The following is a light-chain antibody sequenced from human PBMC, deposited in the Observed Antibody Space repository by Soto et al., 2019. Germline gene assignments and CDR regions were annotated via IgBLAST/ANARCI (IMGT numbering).Light chain of an antibody. Sequence: QSALTQPASGSGSPGQSITISCTGTSSDVGSYNLVSWYQQYPGKAPKFIIYEVSKRPSGVSNRFSGSKSGNTASLTISGLQAEDEADYYCCSYAGSTTHVVFGGGTKLTVL. CDR3: CSYAGSTTHVV. CDR1: SSDVGSYNL. J-gene: IGLJ2*01. V-gene: IGLV2-23*02. CDR2: EVS.